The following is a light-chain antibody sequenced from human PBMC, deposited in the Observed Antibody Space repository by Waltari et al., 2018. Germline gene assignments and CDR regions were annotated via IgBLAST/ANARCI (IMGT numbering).Light chain of an antibody. CDR2: DVS. J-gene: IGLJ1*01. CDR1: SSDVGGYKY. CDR3: SSYTTSNTLV. V-gene: IGLV2-14*03. Sequence: QSALTQPASVSGSPGQSITISCTGTSSDVGGYKYVSWYQQHPGKAPKLMIYDVSNPPSGVSNRFSGSKSGNTASLTISGLQADDEADYYCSSYTTSNTLVFGTGTNVIVL.